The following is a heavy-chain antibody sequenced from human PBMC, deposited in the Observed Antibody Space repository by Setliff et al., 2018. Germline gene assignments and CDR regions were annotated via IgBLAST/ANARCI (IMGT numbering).Heavy chain of an antibody. CDR3: ARYNLPVDGAYGMDV. Sequence: PGGSLRLSCAASRFTFSNYAMSWVRQAPGKGLEWVSAISASGRTTYSADSVKGRFTISRDNSKNTLYLQMNSLRAEDTAVYYCARYNLPVDGAYGMDVWGQGTTVTVSS. J-gene: IGHJ6*02. V-gene: IGHV3-23*01. CDR1: RFTFSNYA. D-gene: IGHD1-1*01. CDR2: ISASGRTT.